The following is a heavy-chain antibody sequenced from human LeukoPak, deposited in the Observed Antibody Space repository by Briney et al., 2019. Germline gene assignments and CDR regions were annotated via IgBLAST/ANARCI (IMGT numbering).Heavy chain of an antibody. CDR1: GISFSNYW. V-gene: IGHV3-7*01. CDR2: IKEDGSDK. J-gene: IGHJ2*01. CDR3: AKWTDWYFDL. D-gene: IGHD2-21*02. Sequence: GGSLRLSCAASGISFSNYWMTWIRQAPEKGLQWVANIKEDGSDKNYADSVKGRFTISRDNAKNLLYLQMNSLRAEDTAVYYCAKWTDWYFDLWGRGTLVTVSS.